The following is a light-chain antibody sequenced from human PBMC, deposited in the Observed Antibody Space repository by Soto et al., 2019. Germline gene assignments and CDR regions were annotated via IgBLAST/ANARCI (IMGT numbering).Light chain of an antibody. CDR3: QSYDGTLSGSYV. J-gene: IGLJ1*01. Sequence: QAVVTQPPSVSGAPGQRVTISCTGSSSNIGAGYDVYWYQQLPGTAPKLVMYGTTNRPSGVPDRFSGSKSGTSASLAITGLQAEDEADYYCQSYDGTLSGSYVFGIGTKVTVL. CDR2: GTT. V-gene: IGLV1-40*01. CDR1: SSNIGAGYD.